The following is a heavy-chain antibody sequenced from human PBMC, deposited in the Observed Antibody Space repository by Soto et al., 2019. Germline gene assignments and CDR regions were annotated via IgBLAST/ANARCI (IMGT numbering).Heavy chain of an antibody. Sequence: SVKVSCKASGGTFSSYAISWVRQAPGQGLEWMGGIIPSFGTAKYAQKFQGRVTITAVESTIKAYVELRSLRSEGTAVCYCAKDRIYIAATADYYHGMDAWGQGTPVTVSS. CDR2: IIPSFGTA. CDR1: GGTFSSYA. V-gene: IGHV1-69*13. CDR3: AKDRIYIAATADYYHGMDA. D-gene: IGHD6-6*01. J-gene: IGHJ6*02.